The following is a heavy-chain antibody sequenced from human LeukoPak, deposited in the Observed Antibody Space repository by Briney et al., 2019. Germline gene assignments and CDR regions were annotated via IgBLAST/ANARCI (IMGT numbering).Heavy chain of an antibody. CDR1: GDSIGSSIW. CDR2: IFHCGTT. J-gene: IGHJ3*02. V-gene: IGHV4-4*02. D-gene: IGHD3-22*01. CDR3: ARYLRRVRTYYYDSSGYYGDALDI. Sequence: SGTLSLTCAVSGDSIGSSIWWTWVRQPPGKGLEWIGEIFHCGTTNYNPSLKSRVTISVDKSKNQFSLRPSSVTAADTAVYYCARYLRRVRTYYYDSSGYYGDALDIWGQGTMVTVSS.